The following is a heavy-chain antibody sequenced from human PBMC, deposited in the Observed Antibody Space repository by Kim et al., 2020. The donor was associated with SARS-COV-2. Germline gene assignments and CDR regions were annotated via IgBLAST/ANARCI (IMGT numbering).Heavy chain of an antibody. CDR1: GFTFSSYW. CDR3: ARDLRYFDWLLSEYYYYGMDV. J-gene: IGHJ6*02. D-gene: IGHD3-9*01. CDR2: IKQDGSEK. Sequence: GGSLRLSCAASGFTFSSYWMSWVRQAPGKGLDRVANIKQDGSEKYYVDSVKGRFTISRDNAKNSLYLQMNSLRAEDTAVYYCARDLRYFDWLLSEYYYYGMDVWRPGTTVTVSS. V-gene: IGHV3-7*01.